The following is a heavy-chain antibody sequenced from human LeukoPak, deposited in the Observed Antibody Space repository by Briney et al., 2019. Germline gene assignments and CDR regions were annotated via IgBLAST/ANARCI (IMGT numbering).Heavy chain of an antibody. V-gene: IGHV1-2*02. J-gene: IGHJ5*02. Sequence: ASVTVSCMASGYTFTDYYMHWVRQAPGQGLEWMGWINPNSGGTNYAQKFQGRVTMTRDTSISTAYMELSRLTSDDTAVYYCARFRTSSTYNWFDPWGQGTLVTVSS. CDR3: ARFRTSSTYNWFDP. D-gene: IGHD2-8*01. CDR2: INPNSGGT. CDR1: GYTFTDYY.